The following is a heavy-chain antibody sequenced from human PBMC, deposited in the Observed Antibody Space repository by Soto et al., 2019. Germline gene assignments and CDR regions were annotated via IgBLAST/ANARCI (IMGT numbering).Heavy chain of an antibody. CDR2: VIPIFGTA. V-gene: IGHV1-69*06. J-gene: IGHJ5*02. CDR1: GGTFSSYA. D-gene: IGHD5-12*01. Sequence: SVKVSCKASGGTFSSYAISWVRQAPGQGLEWMGGVIPIFGTANYAQKFQGRVTITADKSTSTAYMELSSLRSEDTAVYYCAREADIVATFDPWGQGTLVTVSS. CDR3: AREADIVATFDP.